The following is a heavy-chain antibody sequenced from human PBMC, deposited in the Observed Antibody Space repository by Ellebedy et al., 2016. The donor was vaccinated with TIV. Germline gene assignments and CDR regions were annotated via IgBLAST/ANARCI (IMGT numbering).Heavy chain of an antibody. Sequence: SETLSLXXAVYGESFSGYYWTWIRQPPGKGLEWIGEINHSGSTNYNPSLKSRVTLSVDTSKNQFSLKLNSVTAADTAVYYCARGRTSTVTKPKYFDYWGQGALVTVSS. D-gene: IGHD5/OR15-5a*01. CDR3: ARGRTSTVTKPKYFDY. CDR1: GESFSGYY. CDR2: INHSGST. V-gene: IGHV4-34*01. J-gene: IGHJ4*02.